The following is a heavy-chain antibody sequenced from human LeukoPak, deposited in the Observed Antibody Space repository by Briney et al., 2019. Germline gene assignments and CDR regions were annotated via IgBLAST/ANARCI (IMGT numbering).Heavy chain of an antibody. Sequence: GESLKISFKGAGYRFTSYWIGWVRPMPGKGLEWMGIIYPGDSDTRYSPSFQGQVTISADKSISTAYLQWSSLKASDTAMYYCARSRSSISLYYFDYWGQGTLVTVSS. J-gene: IGHJ4*02. CDR3: ARSRSSISLYYFDY. V-gene: IGHV5-51*01. CDR2: IYPGDSDT. CDR1: GYRFTSYW. D-gene: IGHD6-13*01.